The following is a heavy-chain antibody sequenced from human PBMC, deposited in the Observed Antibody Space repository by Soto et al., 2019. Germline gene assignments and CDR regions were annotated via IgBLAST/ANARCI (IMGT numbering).Heavy chain of an antibody. D-gene: IGHD1-26*01. CDR3: AREDSGNYYYYYYPMDV. CDR1: GFTFSSYA. CDR2: ISSNGGST. V-gene: IGHV3-64*01. Sequence: PGGSLRLSCVASGFTFSSYAMHWVRQAPGKGLEYVSAISSNGGSTYYANSVKGRFTISRDNSKNTLYLQMGSLRVEDMAVYYCAREDSGNYYYYYYPMDVWGQGTTVTVSS. J-gene: IGHJ6*02.